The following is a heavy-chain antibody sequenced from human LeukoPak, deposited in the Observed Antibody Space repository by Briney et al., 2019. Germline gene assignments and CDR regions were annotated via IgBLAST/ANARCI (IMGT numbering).Heavy chain of an antibody. Sequence: GGSLRLSCSASGFTFDDYAMHWVRQAPGKGLEWVSLISWDGGSTYYADSVKGRFTISRDNAKNTLYLQMNSLRAEDTAVYYCARGAWTAYYFDYWGQGTLVTVSS. V-gene: IGHV3-43D*03. CDR1: GFTFDDYA. CDR2: ISWDGGST. CDR3: ARGAWTAYYFDY. J-gene: IGHJ4*02. D-gene: IGHD3/OR15-3a*01.